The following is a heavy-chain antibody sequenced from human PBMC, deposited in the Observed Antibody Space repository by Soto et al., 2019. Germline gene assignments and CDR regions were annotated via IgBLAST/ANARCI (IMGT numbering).Heavy chain of an antibody. Sequence: QVQLQESGPGLVKPSQTLSLTCTVSGGSISSGGYYWSWIRQHPGKGLEWIGYIYYSGSTYYHPSPKGSVNLSGSTVKNQFSLKLSSVTAADTAVYYCAASCVGCGGFNYDGMDVW. J-gene: IGHJ6*01. CDR2: IYYSGST. CDR1: GGSISSGGYY. V-gene: IGHV4-31*01. D-gene: IGHD2-21*01. CDR3: AASCVGCGGFNYDGMDV.